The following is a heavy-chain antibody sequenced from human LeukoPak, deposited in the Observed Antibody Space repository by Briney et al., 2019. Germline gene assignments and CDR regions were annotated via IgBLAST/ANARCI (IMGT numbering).Heavy chain of an antibody. CDR1: GFTFNTYS. Sequence: GGSLRLSCVASGFTFNTYSMSWVRQAPGKGLEWVANIKQDGSEKSYVESVRGRFTISRDNAKNSLYLQLNSLRAEDTALYYCARDDPPDYWGQGTLVTVSS. CDR2: IKQDGSEK. J-gene: IGHJ4*02. CDR3: ARDDPPDY. V-gene: IGHV3-7*03.